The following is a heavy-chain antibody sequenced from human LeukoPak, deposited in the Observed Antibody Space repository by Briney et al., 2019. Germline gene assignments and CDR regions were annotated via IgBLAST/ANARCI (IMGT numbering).Heavy chain of an antibody. Sequence: SETLSLTCAVYVGSFSGYYWSWIRQPPGKGLEWIGEINHSGGTNYNPSLKSRLTISVDTSKNQFSLKLSSVTAADTAVYYCARGGEYYYDSSGYVPWGQGTLVTVSS. CDR2: INHSGGT. D-gene: IGHD3-22*01. CDR1: VGSFSGYY. CDR3: ARGGEYYYDSSGYVP. V-gene: IGHV4-34*01. J-gene: IGHJ5*02.